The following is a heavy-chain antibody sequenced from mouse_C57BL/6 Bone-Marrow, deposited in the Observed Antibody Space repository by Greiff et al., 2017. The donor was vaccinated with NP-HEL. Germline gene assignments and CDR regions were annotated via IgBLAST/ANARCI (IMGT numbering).Heavy chain of an antibody. J-gene: IGHJ4*01. CDR3: ARNLDSSGYEGYAMDD. Sequence: QVQLQQSGPGLVAPSQSLSITCTVSGFSLTSYAISWVRQPPGKGLEWLGVIWPGGGTTYNSDLKYRLSISKDNSKSQVFLKMNSLQTDDTARYYCARNLDSSGYEGYAMDDWGQGTSVTVAS. V-gene: IGHV2-9-1*01. CDR1: GFSLTSYA. D-gene: IGHD3-2*02. CDR2: IWPGGGT.